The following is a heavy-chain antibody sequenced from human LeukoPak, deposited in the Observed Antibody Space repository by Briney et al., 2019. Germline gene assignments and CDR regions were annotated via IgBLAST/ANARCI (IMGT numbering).Heavy chain of an antibody. Sequence: SETLSLTCTVSGGSISSSSHYWGWIRQPPGKGPEWIGSLYYSGSTYYNPSLKCRVTISVDTSKNQFSLKLSSVTATDTAVYYCARHDCTTTSCLYFYGMDVWGQGTTVTVSS. CDR3: ARHDCTTTSCLYFYGMDV. J-gene: IGHJ6*02. V-gene: IGHV4-39*01. D-gene: IGHD2-2*01. CDR2: LYYSGST. CDR1: GGSISSSSHY.